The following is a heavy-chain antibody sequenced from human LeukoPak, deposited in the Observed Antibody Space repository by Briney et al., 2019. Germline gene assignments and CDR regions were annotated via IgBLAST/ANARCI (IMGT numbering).Heavy chain of an antibody. Sequence: GGSLRLSCTASGFTFGYYAMSWVRQAPGKGLERVGFIRSKAYGGTTEYAASVKGRFTISRDDSKSIAYLQMNRLKTEDTGGSYCTRGGGETFYWGQGTLVTVSS. V-gene: IGHV3-49*04. D-gene: IGHD3-16*01. CDR1: GFTFGYYA. J-gene: IGHJ4*02. CDR2: IRSKAYGGTT. CDR3: TRGGGETFY.